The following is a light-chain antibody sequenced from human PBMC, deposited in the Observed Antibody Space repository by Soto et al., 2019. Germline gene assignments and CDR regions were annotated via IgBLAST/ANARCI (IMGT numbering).Light chain of an antibody. CDR3: QQYDSIPLT. CDR2: WAS. J-gene: IGKJ4*01. CDR1: QSLLYSSNNKTY. V-gene: IGKV4-1*01. Sequence: VLTHPPLSLDVSLGERATINCKSSQSLLYSSNNKTYLAWYQQKPGQPPKLLVYWASTRESGVPDRFSGSGSGTDFTLTINSLQAADVAVYYCQQYDSIPLTFGEGTKVDIK.